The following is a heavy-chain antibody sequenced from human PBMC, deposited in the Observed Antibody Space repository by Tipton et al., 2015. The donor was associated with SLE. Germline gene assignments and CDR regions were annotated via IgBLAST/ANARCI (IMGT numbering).Heavy chain of an antibody. D-gene: IGHD4-17*01. V-gene: IGHV4-61*02. J-gene: IGHJ3*02. CDR2: IYTGGST. CDR1: GGSISSGSYY. CDR3: ARGPRTTVNPRGAFDI. Sequence: TLSLTCTVSGGSISSGSYYWSWIRQPAGKGLEWIGRIYTGGSTTYNPSLQSRVTISVDTSKNQFSLKLSSVTAADTAVYYCARGPRTTVNPRGAFDIWGQGTMVTVSS.